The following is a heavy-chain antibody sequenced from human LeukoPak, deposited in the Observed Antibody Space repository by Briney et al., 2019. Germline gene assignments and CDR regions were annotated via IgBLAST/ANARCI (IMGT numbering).Heavy chain of an antibody. J-gene: IGHJ6*02. CDR1: GYTFPSYF. CDR2: INPKSGGT. D-gene: IGHD3-22*01. V-gene: IGHV1-2*04. Sequence: GASVKVSCKASGYTFPSYFMHWVRQAPGQGPEWMGWINPKSGGTEYAQKFQGWVTMTRDTSISTAYMELTRLTSDDTAVYYCARGRPITMVVVIESYGMDVWGQGTTVTVSS. CDR3: ARGRPITMVVVIESYGMDV.